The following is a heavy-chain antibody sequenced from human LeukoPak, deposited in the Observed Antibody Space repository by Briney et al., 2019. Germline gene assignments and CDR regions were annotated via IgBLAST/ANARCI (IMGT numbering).Heavy chain of an antibody. CDR3: ARERDFYDSSGSPSY. CDR1: GGSISSRSYY. CDR2: IYYSGST. D-gene: IGHD3-22*01. J-gene: IGHJ4*02. Sequence: SETLSLTCTVSGGSISSRSYYWGWIRQPPGKGLEWIGTIYYSGSTYYNPSLKSRVTISVDTSKNQFSLKVRSVTAADTAVYYCARERDFYDSSGSPSYWGQGTLVTVSS. V-gene: IGHV4-39*07.